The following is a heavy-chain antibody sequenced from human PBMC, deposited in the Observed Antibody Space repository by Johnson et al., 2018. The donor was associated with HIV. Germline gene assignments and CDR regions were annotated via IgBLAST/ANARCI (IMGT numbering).Heavy chain of an antibody. D-gene: IGHD3-9*01. CDR2: ISGSGDST. CDR1: GFTFSSYA. J-gene: IGHJ3*02. Sequence: VQLVESGGGLVQRGGSLRLSCAASGFTFSSYAMSWVRQAPGKGLEWVSAISGSGDSTYYADSVKGRFTISRDNSKNTLYLQMNSLRAEDTAVYYCANLGPYFDWFPTTNDAFDIWGRGTMVTVSS. CDR3: ANLGPYFDWFPTTNDAFDI. V-gene: IGHV3-23*04.